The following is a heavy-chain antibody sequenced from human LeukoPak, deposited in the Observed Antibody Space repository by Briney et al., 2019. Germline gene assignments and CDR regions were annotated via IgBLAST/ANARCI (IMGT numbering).Heavy chain of an antibody. CDR3: ATAITMVRGVIIGLDY. CDR1: GYTFTSYG. Sequence: ASVKVSCKASGYTFTSYGISWVRQAPGQGLEWMGWISAHNGNTNYVQKFQGRVTMTEDTSTDTAYMELSSLRSEDTAVYYCATAITMVRGVIIGLDYWGQGTLVTVSS. CDR2: ISAHNGNT. D-gene: IGHD3-10*01. V-gene: IGHV1-18*01. J-gene: IGHJ4*02.